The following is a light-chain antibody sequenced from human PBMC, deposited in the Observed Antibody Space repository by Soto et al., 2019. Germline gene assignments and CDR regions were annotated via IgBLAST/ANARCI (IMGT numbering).Light chain of an antibody. CDR2: GAS. Sequence: EIVMTQSPATLSVSPGERATLSCRASQSVYNNLAWYQQKPGQAPRLLIYGASTRATGIPARCSGSGSGTVFTLTISGLQSEDFAVYCCQQYNNWAPVPCGPGTKVDI. CDR3: QQYNNWAPVP. V-gene: IGKV3-15*01. J-gene: IGKJ3*01. CDR1: QSVYNN.